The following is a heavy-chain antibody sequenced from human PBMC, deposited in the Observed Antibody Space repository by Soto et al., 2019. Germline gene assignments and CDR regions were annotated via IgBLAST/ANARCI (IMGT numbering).Heavy chain of an antibody. D-gene: IGHD3-3*01. CDR2: IYYSGST. J-gene: IGHJ6*02. V-gene: IGHV4-59*01. Sequence: PSETLSLTCTVSGGSISSYYWSWIRQPPGKGLEWIGYIYYSGSTNYNPSLKSRVTISVDTSKNQFSLKLSSVTAADTAVYYCARVGITIFGARPYYGMDVWGQGTTVTVSS. CDR3: ARVGITIFGARPYYGMDV. CDR1: GGSISSYY.